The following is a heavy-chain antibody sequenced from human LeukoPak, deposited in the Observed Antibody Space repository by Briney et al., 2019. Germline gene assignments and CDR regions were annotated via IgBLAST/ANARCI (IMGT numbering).Heavy chain of an antibody. V-gene: IGHV1-69*13. D-gene: IGHD1-26*01. CDR2: IIPIFGTA. CDR1: GGTFSSYA. J-gene: IGHJ6*02. CDR3: ARDEGSYWAGGRYYGMDV. Sequence: AASVKVSCKASGGTFSSYAISWVRQAPGQGLEWMGGIIPIFGTANYAQKFQGRVTITADESTSTAYMELSSLRSEDTAVYYCARDEGSYWAGGRYYGMDVWGRGTTVTVSS.